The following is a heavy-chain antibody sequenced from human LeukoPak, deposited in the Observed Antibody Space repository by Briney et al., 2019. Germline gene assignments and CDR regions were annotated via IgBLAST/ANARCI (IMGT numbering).Heavy chain of an antibody. CDR1: EFTISRYW. V-gene: IGHV3-7*03. CDR3: TTDTWYSAGH. CDR2: IKQDGSAK. Sequence: GGSLRLSCVASEFTISRYWMSWVRQAPGKGLEWAANIKQDGSAKNYVDSVKGRFAISRDNAKNSLYLQMNSLRSEDTAIYYCTTDTWYSAGHWGQGTLVTVSS. D-gene: IGHD2-15*01. J-gene: IGHJ4*02.